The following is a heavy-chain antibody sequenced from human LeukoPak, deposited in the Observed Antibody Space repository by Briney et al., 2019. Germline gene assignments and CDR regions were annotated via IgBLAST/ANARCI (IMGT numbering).Heavy chain of an antibody. D-gene: IGHD6-13*01. CDR3: ARVPGMAADDAFDI. CDR2: IYYSGST. J-gene: IGHJ3*02. CDR1: GGSTSSGNYY. V-gene: IGHV4-30-4*08. Sequence: PSETLSLTCTVSGGSTSSGNYYWGWIRQPPGKGLEWIEYIYYSGSTYYNPSLKSRVTISVDTSKNQFSLKLSSVTAADTAVYYCARVPGMAADDAFDIWGQGTMVTVSS.